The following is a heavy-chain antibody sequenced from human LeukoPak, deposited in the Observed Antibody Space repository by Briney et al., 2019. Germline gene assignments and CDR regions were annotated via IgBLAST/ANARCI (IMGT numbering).Heavy chain of an antibody. V-gene: IGHV1-2*06. Sequence: ASVTVSCKASGYTFTGYHMHWVRQAPGQGLEWMGRINPNSGDTNYAQKFQGRVTMTRDTSTSTVYMELSSLRSDDTAVYYCARTAARRFDYWGQGALVTVSS. CDR2: INPNSGDT. CDR3: ARTAARRFDY. D-gene: IGHD6-6*01. J-gene: IGHJ4*02. CDR1: GYTFTGYH.